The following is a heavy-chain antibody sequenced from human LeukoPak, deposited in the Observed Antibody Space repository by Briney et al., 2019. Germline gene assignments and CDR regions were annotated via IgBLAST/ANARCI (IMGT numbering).Heavy chain of an antibody. Sequence: GGSLRHSCAASGFTVSSNYMSWVRQAPGKGLEWVSVIYSGGSTYYADSVKGRFTISRDNSKNTLYLQMNSLRAEDTAVYYCARALGEMATIDFDYWGQGTLVTVSS. CDR1: GFTVSSNY. CDR2: IYSGGST. V-gene: IGHV3-66*01. D-gene: IGHD5-24*01. CDR3: ARALGEMATIDFDY. J-gene: IGHJ4*02.